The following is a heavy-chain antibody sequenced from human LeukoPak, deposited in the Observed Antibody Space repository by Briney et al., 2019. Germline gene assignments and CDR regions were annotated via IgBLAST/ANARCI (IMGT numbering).Heavy chain of an antibody. CDR2: INRSSSYK. CDR1: AYTFTSYS. V-gene: IGHV3-21*01. CDR3: ARDYYDSGGSRSFAFDL. Sequence: GGSLKLSCAASAYTFTSYSMNWVRQAPGKGLEWVSIINRSSSYKNYADSVKGRMTYSRNNAKNSLFLQMNSLRAEDTAVYYCARDYYDSGGSRSFAFDLWGQGTTVTVSS. D-gene: IGHD3-22*01. J-gene: IGHJ3*01.